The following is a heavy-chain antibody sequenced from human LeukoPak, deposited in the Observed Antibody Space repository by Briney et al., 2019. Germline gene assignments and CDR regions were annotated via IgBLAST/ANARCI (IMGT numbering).Heavy chain of an antibody. D-gene: IGHD2-8*01. J-gene: IGHJ4*02. Sequence: GGSLRLSCAASGFTVRSNYMSWVRQAPGKGLEWVSVIYSGGSTYYADSVKGRFTISRDNSKNTLYLQMNSLRAEDTAVYYCARVLVVTNRPDALDHWGQGTLVTVSS. CDR2: IYSGGST. CDR1: GFTVRSNY. CDR3: ARVLVVTNRPDALDH. V-gene: IGHV3-66*01.